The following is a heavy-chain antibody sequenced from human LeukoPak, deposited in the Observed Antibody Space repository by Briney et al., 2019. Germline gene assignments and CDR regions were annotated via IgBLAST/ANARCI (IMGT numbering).Heavy chain of an antibody. Sequence: GGSLRLSCAASGFTFSSHWMHWVRQAPGKGLVWVSRIDSDASITSYADSVKGRFTISRDNARNTLYPQMNSLSAEDTAVYYCARDIGTSGWDDALDLWGQGTMDTVSS. CDR1: GFTFSSHW. J-gene: IGHJ3*01. D-gene: IGHD6-19*01. CDR2: IDSDASIT. V-gene: IGHV3-74*01. CDR3: ARDIGTSGWDDALDL.